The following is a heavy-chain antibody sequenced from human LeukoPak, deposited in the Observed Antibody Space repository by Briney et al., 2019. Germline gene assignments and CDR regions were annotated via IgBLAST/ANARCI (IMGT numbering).Heavy chain of an antibody. CDR1: GGSFRAYY. D-gene: IGHD6-13*01. CDR3: ARRTYSSTWYFDY. J-gene: IGHJ4*02. V-gene: IGHV4-34*01. CDR2: INHSGST. Sequence: PSETLSLTCAVYGGSFRAYYWSWIRQSPGKGLERIGEINHSGSTNYNPSLKSRVTISVDTSKNQFSLKENSPTAADTAVYYCARRTYSSTWYFDYWSQGTRVTVSS.